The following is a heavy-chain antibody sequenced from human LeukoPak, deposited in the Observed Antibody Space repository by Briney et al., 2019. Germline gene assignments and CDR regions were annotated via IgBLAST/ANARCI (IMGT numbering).Heavy chain of an antibody. V-gene: IGHV4-39*07. J-gene: IGHJ4*02. CDR3: ARDWYSGSDY. CDR2: IYYSGST. D-gene: IGHD1-26*01. Sequence: SETLSLTCTVSGGSISSSSYYWGWIRQPPGKGLEWIGSIYYSGSTYYNPSLTSRVTISVDTSKNQFSLKLSSVTAADTAVYYCARDWYSGSDYWGQGTLVTVSS. CDR1: GGSISSSSYY.